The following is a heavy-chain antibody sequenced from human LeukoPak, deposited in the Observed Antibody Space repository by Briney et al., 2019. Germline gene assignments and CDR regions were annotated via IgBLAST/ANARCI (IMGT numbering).Heavy chain of an antibody. CDR3: ARAYYEPSFDY. V-gene: IGHV1-2*02. Sequence: ASVKVSCKASGYTLTGYYMHWVRLAPGQGLEWMGWINPSSGDTNYAQKFQGRVTMTRDTSISTAYMELSRLRSDDTAVYYCARAYYEPSFDYWGQGSLVTVCS. CDR1: GYTLTGYY. J-gene: IGHJ4*02. D-gene: IGHD3-22*01. CDR2: INPSSGDT.